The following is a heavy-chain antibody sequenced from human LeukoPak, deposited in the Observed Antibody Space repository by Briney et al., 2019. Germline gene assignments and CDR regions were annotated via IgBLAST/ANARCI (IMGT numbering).Heavy chain of an antibody. CDR1: GGSISSYY. CDR2: IYTSGST. J-gene: IGHJ4*02. V-gene: IGHV4-4*07. CDR3: ARPSNYYDSSGSFDY. Sequence: PSETLSLTCTVSGGSISSYYWSWIRQPAGKGLEWIGRIYTSGSTDYNPSLKSRVTISVDTSKNQFSLKLNSVTASDTAVYFCARPSNYYDSSGSFDYWGQGTLVTVSS. D-gene: IGHD3-22*01.